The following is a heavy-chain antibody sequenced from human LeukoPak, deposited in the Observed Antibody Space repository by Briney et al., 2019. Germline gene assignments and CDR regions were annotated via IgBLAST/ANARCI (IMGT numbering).Heavy chain of an antibody. V-gene: IGHV1-2*02. CDR2: INPNSGGT. D-gene: IGHD6-13*01. Sequence: ASVKVSCKASGYTFTGYYMHWVRPAPGQGLEWMGWINPNSGGTNYAQKFQGRVTMTRDTSISTAYMELSRLRSDDTAVYYCASPIAAAGTGFDYWGQGTLVTVSS. CDR1: GYTFTGYY. J-gene: IGHJ4*02. CDR3: ASPIAAAGTGFDY.